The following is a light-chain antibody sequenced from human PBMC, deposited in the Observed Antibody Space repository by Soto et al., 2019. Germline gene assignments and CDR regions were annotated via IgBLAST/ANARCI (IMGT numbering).Light chain of an antibody. CDR3: QQCNSYPIT. Sequence: LPLTPAPSPLFSSVGGRVTITFPGSQGLSSALGWYQQKPGKPPKFLIYDVSTLESGVPSRLSGSGSGTVFTLTICSLQPEDFATYYCQQCNSYPITFGQGTRLEIK. CDR2: DVS. J-gene: IGKJ5*01. CDR1: QGLSSA. V-gene: IGKV1-13*02.